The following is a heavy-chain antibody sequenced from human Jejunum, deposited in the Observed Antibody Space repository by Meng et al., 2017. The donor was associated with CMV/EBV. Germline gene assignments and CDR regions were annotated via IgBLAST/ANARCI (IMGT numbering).Heavy chain of an antibody. CDR3: AKGRSTNWYDAFDI. CDR2: ISGGGGST. CDR1: GFTFTPYA. D-gene: IGHD1-1*01. V-gene: IGHV3-23*01. J-gene: IGHJ3*02. Sequence: GFTFTPYAMSWVRQSPGKGLEWVSTISGGGGSTKNADSVKGRFTISRDNSKNTVYLQMDSLRAEDTAVYYCAKGRSTNWYDAFDIWGQGTRVTVSS.